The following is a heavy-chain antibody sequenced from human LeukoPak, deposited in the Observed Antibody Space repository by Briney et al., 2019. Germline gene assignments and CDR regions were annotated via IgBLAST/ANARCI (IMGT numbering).Heavy chain of an antibody. CDR1: GFTVSSNY. CDR2: ISSSGSTI. V-gene: IGHV3-11*01. CDR3: ARDMGSTPLFYSP. D-gene: IGHD3-10*01. J-gene: IGHJ5*02. Sequence: GGSLRLSCAASGFTVSSNYMSWVRQAPGKGLEWVSYISSSGSTIYYADSVKGRFTISRDNAKNSLYLQMNSLRAEDTAVYYCARDMGSTPLFYSPWGQGTLVTVSS.